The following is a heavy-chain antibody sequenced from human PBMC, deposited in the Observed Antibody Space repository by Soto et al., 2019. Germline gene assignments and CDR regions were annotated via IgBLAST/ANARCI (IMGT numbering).Heavy chain of an antibody. CDR2: IYHNGRT. V-gene: IGHV4-31*03. D-gene: IGHD4-4*01. CDR3: VRGVRDYSNPSYYFDY. Sequence: SDTLSLTCTVSGGSISSGGYYWSWIRQHPGKGLDWIGYIYHNGRTYCNPSLKSRVTISVDTSKNQSFLKLSSVTAADTAVYYCVRGVRDYSNPSYYFDYLGQGTLVNVSS. CDR1: GGSISSGGYY. J-gene: IGHJ4*02.